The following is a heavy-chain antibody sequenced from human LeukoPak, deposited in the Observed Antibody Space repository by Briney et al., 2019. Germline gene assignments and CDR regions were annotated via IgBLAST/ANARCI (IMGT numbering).Heavy chain of an antibody. CDR2: INPDSGST. CDR3: ARYSLGGDYDFGY. D-gene: IGHD4-17*01. Sequence: GASVKVSCKASGYTFTDYYIHWVRQAPGQGLEWMGWINPDSGSTDSAQKFQGRVTMTRDTSISTAYMELSRLRSDDTAVYYCARYSLGGDYDFGYWGQGTLVTVSS. J-gene: IGHJ4*02. CDR1: GYTFTDYY. V-gene: IGHV1-2*02.